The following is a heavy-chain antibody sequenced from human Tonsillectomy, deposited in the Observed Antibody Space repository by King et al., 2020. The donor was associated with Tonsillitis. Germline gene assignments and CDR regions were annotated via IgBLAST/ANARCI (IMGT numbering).Heavy chain of an antibody. CDR1: GFTFNDYD. CDR3: SKDWGYRIEDAFDI. Sequence: EVQLVESGGGLVQPGRSLRLSCAASGFTFNDYDMIWVRQAPGQGLEWVAGLSWSSCSIGYADSVKGRLTISRDNDKNSLYLQMKSLRPEDTASYSCSKDWGYRIEDAFDIWGQGTMVTVSS. J-gene: IGHJ3*02. D-gene: IGHD5-18*01. V-gene: IGHV3-9*01. CDR2: LSWSSCSI.